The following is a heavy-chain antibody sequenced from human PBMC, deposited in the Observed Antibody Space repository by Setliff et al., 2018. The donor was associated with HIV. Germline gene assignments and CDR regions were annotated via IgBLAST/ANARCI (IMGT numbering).Heavy chain of an antibody. Sequence: ASVKVSCKASGYRFTSYAISWVRQAPGQGLEWMGWIKDNSGETNYAQKFRGRVTLTRDRSTTTAYMELSGLSSDDTAVYYCARDLNWGPDHWGQGTLVTVSS. CDR2: IKDNSGET. CDR3: ARDLNWGPDH. J-gene: IGHJ4*02. CDR1: GYRFTSYA. D-gene: IGHD7-27*01. V-gene: IGHV1-18*01.